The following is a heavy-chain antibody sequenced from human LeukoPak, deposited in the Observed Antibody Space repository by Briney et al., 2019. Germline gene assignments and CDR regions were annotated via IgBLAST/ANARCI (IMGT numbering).Heavy chain of an antibody. Sequence: SETLSLTCTVSGDSTSNFYWTWIRQSPGKGLEWIGNIHYSGSSVYNPSLKSRGTISIDTSRRQFFLKLNSVTAADMAVYFCALAPNSNWFDFWGPGILVTVSS. CDR1: GDSTSNFY. D-gene: IGHD2-8*01. J-gene: IGHJ5*01. CDR2: IHYSGSS. CDR3: ALAPNSNWFDF. V-gene: IGHV4-59*03.